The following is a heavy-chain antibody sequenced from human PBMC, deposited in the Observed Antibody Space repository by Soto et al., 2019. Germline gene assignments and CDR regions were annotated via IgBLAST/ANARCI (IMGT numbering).Heavy chain of an antibody. CDR3: ARGERIDSSGYYLYFDY. CDR2: INHSGST. J-gene: IGHJ4*02. Sequence: SETLSLTYTVSGGSISSYYWSWIRQPPGKGLEWIGEINHSGSTNYNPSLKSRVTISVDTSKNQFSLKLSSVTAADTAVYYCARGERIDSSGYYLYFDYWGQGTLVTVSS. CDR1: GGSISSYY. V-gene: IGHV4-34*01. D-gene: IGHD3-22*01.